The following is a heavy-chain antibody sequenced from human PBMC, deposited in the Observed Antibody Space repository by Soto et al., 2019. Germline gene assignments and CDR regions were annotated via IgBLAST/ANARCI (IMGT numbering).Heavy chain of an antibody. CDR2: IIPISETT. D-gene: IGHD2-2*01. J-gene: IGHJ6*02. CDR3: ARSQSSTSLEIYYYYYYGMDV. Sequence: QVQLVQSGAEVKKPGSSVKVSCKASGGTFSSYAISWVRQAPGQGLEWMGGIIPISETTNYAQKFQGRVTITADEYKSTDKMERSRLRSENTVVYYSARSQSSTSLEIYYYYYYGMDVWGQGTTVTVSS. V-gene: IGHV1-69*01. CDR1: GGTFSSYA.